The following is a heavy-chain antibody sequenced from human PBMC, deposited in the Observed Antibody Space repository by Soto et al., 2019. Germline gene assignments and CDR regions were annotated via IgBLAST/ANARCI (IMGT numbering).Heavy chain of an antibody. CDR2: ISHSGNTR. CDR3: AREDRYQGAFDF. V-gene: IGHV3-48*03. D-gene: IGHD2-21*01. CDR1: GYTFSDYD. J-gene: IGHJ4*02. Sequence: GGSLRLSCVASGYTFSDYDMNWVRQAPGKGLEWVAYISHSGNTRNYADSVKGRFTISRDNSKNSVYLQMNSLRVEDMAVYYCAREDRYQGAFDFWGRGALVTVSS.